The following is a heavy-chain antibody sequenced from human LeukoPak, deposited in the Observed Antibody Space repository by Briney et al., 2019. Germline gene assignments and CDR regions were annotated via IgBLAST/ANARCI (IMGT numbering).Heavy chain of an antibody. Sequence: GGSLRLSCAVVGFTFSNYSMNWVRQAPGKGLEWVSSISTTSSYMYYTGSVKGRFTISRDNAKNSLYLQMNSLRAEDTAVYYCVRDYDFWTAYFPDWGQGTLVTVSS. CDR1: GFTFSNYS. J-gene: IGHJ4*02. V-gene: IGHV3-21*01. CDR2: ISTTSSYM. D-gene: IGHD3-3*01. CDR3: VRDYDFWTAYFPD.